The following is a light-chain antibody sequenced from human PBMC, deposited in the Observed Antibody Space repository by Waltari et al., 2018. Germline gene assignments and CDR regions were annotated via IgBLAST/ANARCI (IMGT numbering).Light chain of an antibody. CDR3: QQTSSIPLT. J-gene: IGKJ4*01. CDR2: GAS. V-gene: IGKV1-39*01. Sequence: DIQMTQSPSSLSASVGDRVTITCRASRSISTYLNWYQHKPGQAPKFLVYGASSLQSGVPSRFSGSGSGTDFTLTISNLQPEDFATYYCQQTSSIPLTFGGGTKVEIK. CDR1: RSISTY.